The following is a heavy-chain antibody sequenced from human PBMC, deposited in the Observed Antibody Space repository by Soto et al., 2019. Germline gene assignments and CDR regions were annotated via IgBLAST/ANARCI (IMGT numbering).Heavy chain of an antibody. CDR3: ASLSREPYYYYYMDV. Sequence: SETLSLTCTVSGGSISSSSYYWGWIRQPPGKGLEWIGSIYYSGSTYYNPSLKSRVTISVDTSKNQFSLKLSSVTAADTAVYYRASLSREPYYYYYMDVWGKGTTVTVSS. J-gene: IGHJ6*03. CDR2: IYYSGST. V-gene: IGHV4-39*01. CDR1: GGSISSSSYY. D-gene: IGHD6-13*01.